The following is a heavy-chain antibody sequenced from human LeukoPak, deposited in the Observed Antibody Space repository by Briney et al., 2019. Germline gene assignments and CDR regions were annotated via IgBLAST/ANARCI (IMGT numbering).Heavy chain of an antibody. D-gene: IGHD1-7*01. CDR3: ARGTQLELRAYYYGMDV. CDR2: IYYSGST. CDR1: GGSISSYY. V-gene: IGHV4-59*01. J-gene: IGHJ6*02. Sequence: PSETLSLTCTVSGGSISSYYWSWIRQPPGKGLEWIGYIYYSGSTNYNPSLKSRVTIPVDTSKNQFSLKLSSVTAADTAVYYCARGTQLELRAYYYGMDVWGQGTTVTVSS.